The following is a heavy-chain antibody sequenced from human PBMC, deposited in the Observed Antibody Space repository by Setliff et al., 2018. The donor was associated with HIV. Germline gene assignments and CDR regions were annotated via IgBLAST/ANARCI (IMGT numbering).Heavy chain of an antibody. CDR2: INAANGKT. J-gene: IGHJ4*02. V-gene: IGHV1-3*01. D-gene: IGHD3-10*01. CDR1: GFTFTTYA. CDR3: ARGVIRGVISQGGLDY. Sequence: ASVKVSCKASGFTFTTYAVHWVRRAPGQRPEWMGWINAANGKTRYPQRFEARVTITMDTGASTAYMELNSLRSEDSAVYYCARGVIRGVISQGGLDYWGPGTLVTVSS.